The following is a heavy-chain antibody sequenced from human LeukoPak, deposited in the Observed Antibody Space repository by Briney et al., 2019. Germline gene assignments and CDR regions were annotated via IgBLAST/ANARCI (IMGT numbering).Heavy chain of an antibody. CDR2: IYYSGST. V-gene: IGHV4-30-4*01. CDR3: ARVRIDGDLHFDY. Sequence: PSQTLSLTCTVSGGSISSGDYYWSWIRQPPGKGLEWIGYIYYSGSTYYNPSPKSRVTIPVDTSKNQFSLKLSSVTAADTAVYYCARVRIDGDLHFDYWGQGTLVTVSS. CDR1: GGSISSGDYY. D-gene: IGHD4-17*01. J-gene: IGHJ4*02.